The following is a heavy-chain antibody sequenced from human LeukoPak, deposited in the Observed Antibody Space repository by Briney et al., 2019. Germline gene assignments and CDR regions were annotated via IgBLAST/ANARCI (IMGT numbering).Heavy chain of an antibody. V-gene: IGHV3-48*04. D-gene: IGHD1-26*01. CDR3: ARDRGGEWEQPYYFDY. Sequence: PGGSLRLSCAASGFTFSSYSMNWVRQAPGKGLEWASYISSSSSTIYYADSVKGRFTISRDNAKNSLYLQMNSLRAEDTAVYYCARDRGGEWEQPYYFDYWGQGTLVTVSS. CDR1: GFTFSSYS. CDR2: ISSSSSTI. J-gene: IGHJ4*02.